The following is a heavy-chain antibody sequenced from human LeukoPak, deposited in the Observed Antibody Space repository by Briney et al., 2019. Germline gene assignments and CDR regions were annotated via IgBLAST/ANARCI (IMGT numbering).Heavy chain of an antibody. D-gene: IGHD6-13*01. CDR3: ARVAAAGTGIYYFDY. Sequence: SSETLSLTCAVYGGSFSGYYWSWIRQPPGKGLEWIGEINHSGSTNYNPSLKSRVTLSVDTSKNQFSLKLSSVTAADTAVYYCARVAAAGTGIYYFDYWGQGTLVTVSS. CDR2: INHSGST. J-gene: IGHJ4*02. CDR1: GGSFSGYY. V-gene: IGHV4-34*01.